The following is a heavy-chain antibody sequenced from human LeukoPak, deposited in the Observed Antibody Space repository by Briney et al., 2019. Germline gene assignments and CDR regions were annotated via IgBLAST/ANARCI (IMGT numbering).Heavy chain of an antibody. CDR2: ISSSSSYI. Sequence: GGSLRLSCAASGLTFSSYSMNWLRQPPGKGLEWVSSISSSSSYIYYAASVKGRFTIARDNAKNSLYLQMNSLRAEDTAVYYCARDKVSGGGLLWFGKQEYFQHWGQGTLVTVSS. CDR3: ARDKVSGGGLLWFGKQEYFQH. CDR1: GLTFSSYS. D-gene: IGHD3-10*01. J-gene: IGHJ1*01. V-gene: IGHV3-21*01.